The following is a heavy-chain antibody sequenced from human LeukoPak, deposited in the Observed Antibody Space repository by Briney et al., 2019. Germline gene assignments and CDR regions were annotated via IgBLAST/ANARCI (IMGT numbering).Heavy chain of an antibody. D-gene: IGHD2-15*01. CDR1: GFTFSRYE. CDR2: ISNRGDTV. V-gene: IGHV3-48*03. Sequence: PGGSLRLSCVASGFTFSRYEMNWVRQAPGKGLEWVSYISNRGDTVHYADSVKGRFTISRDNAKNSLYLQMNSLRAEDTAVYYCARVYSPYYYYYMDVWGKGTTVTISS. CDR3: ARVYSPYYYYYMDV. J-gene: IGHJ6*03.